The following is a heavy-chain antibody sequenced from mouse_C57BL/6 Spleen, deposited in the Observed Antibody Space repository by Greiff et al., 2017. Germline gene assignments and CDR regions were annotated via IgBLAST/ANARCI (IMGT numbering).Heavy chain of an antibody. CDR2: IYPGSGST. J-gene: IGHJ4*01. V-gene: IGHV1-55*01. Sequence: QVHVKQPGAELVKPGASVKMSCKASGYTFTSYWITWVKQRPGQGLEWIGDIYPGSGSTNYNEKFKSKATLTVDTSSSTAYMQLSSLTSEDSAVYYCARTGYSNSAMDYWGQGTSVTVSS. CDR1: GYTFTSYW. CDR3: ARTGYSNSAMDY. D-gene: IGHD2-5*01.